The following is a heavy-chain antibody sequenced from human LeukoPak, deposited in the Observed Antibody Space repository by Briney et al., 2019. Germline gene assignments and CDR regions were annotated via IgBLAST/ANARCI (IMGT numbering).Heavy chain of an antibody. Sequence: SETLSLTCTVSGYSISSGYYWGWIRQPPGKGLEWIGTIYHSGSTYYNPSLKSRVTISLDTSKNQFSLKLSSVTAADTAVYYCARGGWWSAFDIWGQGTMVTVSS. CDR2: IYHSGST. D-gene: IGHD2-15*01. CDR1: GYSISSGYY. J-gene: IGHJ3*02. V-gene: IGHV4-38-2*02. CDR3: ARGGWWSAFDI.